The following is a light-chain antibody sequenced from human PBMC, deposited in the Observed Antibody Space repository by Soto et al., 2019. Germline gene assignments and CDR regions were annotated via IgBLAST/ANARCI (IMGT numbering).Light chain of an antibody. CDR3: AAWDDSLNGVV. Sequence: QSVLTQPPSASGTPGQRVTISCSGSSSNIGSNTVNWYQQLPGTAPKLLIYSDNQRPSGGPDRFSGSKSGTSVSLAISGLQSEDEADYYCAAWDDSLNGVVFGGGTKVTVL. CDR1: SSNIGSNT. CDR2: SDN. V-gene: IGLV1-44*01. J-gene: IGLJ2*01.